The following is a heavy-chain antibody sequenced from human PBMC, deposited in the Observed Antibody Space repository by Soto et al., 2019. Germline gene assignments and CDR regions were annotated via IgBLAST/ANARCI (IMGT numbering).Heavy chain of an antibody. CDR1: GGSISSSSYY. CDR3: ARQYYDILTGYDGYYFDY. CDR2: IYYSGST. Sequence: KTSETLSLTCTVSGGSISSSSYYWGWIRQPPGKGLEWIGSIYYSGSTYYNPSLKSRVTISVDTSKNQFSLKLSSVTAADTAVYYCARQYYDILTGYDGYYFDYWGQGTLVTVSS. J-gene: IGHJ4*02. D-gene: IGHD3-9*01. V-gene: IGHV4-39*01.